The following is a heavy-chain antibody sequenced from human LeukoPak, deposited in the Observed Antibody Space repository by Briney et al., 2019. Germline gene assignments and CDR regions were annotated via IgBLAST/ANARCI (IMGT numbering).Heavy chain of an antibody. Sequence: SETLSLTCTVSGGSISSYYWSWIRQPPGKGLEWIGYIYYSGSTNYNPSLKSRVTISVNTSKTQFSLKLSSVTAADTAVYYCASAGITPPQLGYWGQGTLVTVSS. J-gene: IGHJ4*02. CDR1: GGSISSYY. V-gene: IGHV4-59*01. CDR2: IYYSGST. D-gene: IGHD3-16*01. CDR3: ASAGITPPQLGY.